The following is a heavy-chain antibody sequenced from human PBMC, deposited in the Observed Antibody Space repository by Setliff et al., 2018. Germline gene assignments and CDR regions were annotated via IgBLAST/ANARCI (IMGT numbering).Heavy chain of an antibody. V-gene: IGHV4-34*01. J-gene: IGHJ3*02. CDR1: GDSFSDYY. CDR3: ARGRMRGSCSGPSCTYDPFDI. CDR2: INHRGTT. Sequence: PSETLSLTCAVYGDSFSDYYWSWIRQPPGKGLEWIEEINHRGTTNYNPPLRSRVTISVDTSKNQFSLILRSVTAADTAVYYCARGRMRGSCSGPSCTYDPFDIWGQGTPVTVSS. D-gene: IGHD2-2*01.